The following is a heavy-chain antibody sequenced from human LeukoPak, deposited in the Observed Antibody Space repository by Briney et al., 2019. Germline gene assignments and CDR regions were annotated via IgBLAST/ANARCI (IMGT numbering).Heavy chain of an antibody. CDR3: ARGPYSYDSSGAFDI. J-gene: IGHJ3*02. CDR2: ISSSGST. CDR1: GDSISSGDYY. V-gene: IGHV4-61*02. Sequence: PSETLSLTCTVSGDSISSGDYYWSWIRQPAGKGLEWIGRISSSGSTNYNPSLKSRVTITVDTSKNQFSLKLSSVTAADTAVYFCARGPYSYDSSGAFDIWGQGTMVTVSS. D-gene: IGHD3-22*01.